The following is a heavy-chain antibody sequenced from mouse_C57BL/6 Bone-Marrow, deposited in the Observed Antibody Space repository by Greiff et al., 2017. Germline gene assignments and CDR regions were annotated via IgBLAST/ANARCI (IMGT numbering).Heavy chain of an antibody. J-gene: IGHJ3*01. CDR1: GYTFTSYG. V-gene: IGHV1-81*01. CDR3: AKIYYAVCFAY. D-gene: IGHD1-1*01. CDR2: IYPRSGNT. Sequence: QVQLQQSGAELARPGASVKLSCKASGYTFTSYGISWVKQRTGQGLEWIGEIYPRSGNTYYNEKFKGKATLTADKSSSTAYMELRSLTSEDSAVYFCAKIYYAVCFAYWGQGTLVTVSA.